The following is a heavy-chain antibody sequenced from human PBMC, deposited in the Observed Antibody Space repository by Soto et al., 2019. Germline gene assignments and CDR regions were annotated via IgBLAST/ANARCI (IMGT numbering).Heavy chain of an antibody. J-gene: IGHJ4*02. CDR2: IYYSGST. CDR3: ARGVVEYSGYDLGYYFDY. V-gene: IGHV4-59*01. Sequence: PSETLSLTCTVSGGSISSYYWSWIRQPPGKGLEWIGYIYYSGSTNYNPSLKSRVTISVDTSKNQFSLKLSSVTAADTAVYYYARGVVEYSGYDLGYYFDYWGQGTLVTVSS. D-gene: IGHD5-12*01. CDR1: GGSISSYY.